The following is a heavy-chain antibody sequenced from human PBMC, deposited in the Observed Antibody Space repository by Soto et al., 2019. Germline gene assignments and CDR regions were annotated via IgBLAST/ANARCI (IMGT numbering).Heavy chain of an antibody. Sequence: GESLKISCAASGFTFSSYAMHWVCQAPGKGLEWVAVISYDGSNKYYADSVKGRFTISRDNSKNTLYLQMNSLRAEDTAVYYCTRGSGWAAAGPVAPNWCDPWGQGTLVTV. D-gene: IGHD6-13*01. CDR2: ISYDGSNK. CDR3: TRGSGWAAAGPVAPNWCDP. J-gene: IGHJ5*02. CDR1: GFTFSSYA. V-gene: IGHV3-30-3*01.